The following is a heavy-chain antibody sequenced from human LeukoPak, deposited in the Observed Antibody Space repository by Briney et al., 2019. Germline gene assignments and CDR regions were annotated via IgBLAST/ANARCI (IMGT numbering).Heavy chain of an antibody. CDR3: ARDQDYYGSGSYLGY. D-gene: IGHD3-10*01. Sequence: GGSLRLSCAASGFTFSDYYMSWIRQAPGKGLEWVSYISSSGSTIYYADSVKGRFTIPRDNAKNSLYLQMNSLRAEDTAVYYCARDQDYYGSGSYLGYWGQGTLVTVSS. CDR2: ISSSGSTI. CDR1: GFTFSDYY. J-gene: IGHJ4*02. V-gene: IGHV3-11*04.